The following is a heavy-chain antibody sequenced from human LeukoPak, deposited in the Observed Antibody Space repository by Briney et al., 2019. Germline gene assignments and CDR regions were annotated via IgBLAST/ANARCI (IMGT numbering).Heavy chain of an antibody. CDR2: IYYSGST. D-gene: IGHD6-13*01. CDR1: GGSISSYY. CDR3: ARHRTSSSWCGDRFDGMDV. J-gene: IGHJ6*02. Sequence: PSETLSLTCTVSGGSISSYYWSWIRQPPGKGLEWVGYIYYSGSTNYNPSLKSRVTISVDTSKNQFSLKLSSVTAADTAVYYCARHRTSSSWCGDRFDGMDVWGQGTTVTVSS. V-gene: IGHV4-59*08.